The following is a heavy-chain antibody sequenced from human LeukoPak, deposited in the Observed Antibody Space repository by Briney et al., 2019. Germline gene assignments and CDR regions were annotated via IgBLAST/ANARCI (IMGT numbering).Heavy chain of an antibody. Sequence: GGSLRLSCAASGFTFSSYAMHWVRQAPGKGLEWVAVISYDGSNKYYADSVKGRFTISRDNSKNTLYLQMNSLRAEDTALYYCAKGLTGYAPWASWGQGALVTASS. CDR3: AKGLTGYAPWAS. CDR1: GFTFSSYA. J-gene: IGHJ5*02. CDR2: ISYDGSNK. V-gene: IGHV3-30-3*01. D-gene: IGHD5-12*01.